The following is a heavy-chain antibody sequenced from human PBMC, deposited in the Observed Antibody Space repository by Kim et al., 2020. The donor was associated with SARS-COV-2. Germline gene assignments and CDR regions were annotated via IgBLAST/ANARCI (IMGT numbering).Heavy chain of an antibody. J-gene: IGHJ4*02. CDR3: AKDRSLWFGELSHSFYDY. V-gene: IGHV3-23*01. D-gene: IGHD3-10*01. Sequence: GRFTISRDNSKNTRYMQMNSLRAEDTAVYYCAKDRSLWFGELSHSFYDYWGQGTLVTVSS.